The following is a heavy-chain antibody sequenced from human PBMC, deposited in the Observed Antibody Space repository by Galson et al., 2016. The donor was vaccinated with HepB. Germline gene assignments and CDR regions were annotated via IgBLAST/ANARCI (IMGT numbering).Heavy chain of an antibody. V-gene: IGHV4-34*01. CDR1: GGSLSDFF. CDR2: INHSGGT. J-gene: IGHJ4*02. Sequence: ETLSLTCAVYGGSLSDFFWTWIRQPPGKGLEWIGEINHSGGTNCNPSLKSRVTISVDTSKNHFSLQLRSVTAADTAVYYCASSVAAAEWYYWGQGTLVTVSA. CDR3: ASSVAAAEWYY. D-gene: IGHD6-13*01.